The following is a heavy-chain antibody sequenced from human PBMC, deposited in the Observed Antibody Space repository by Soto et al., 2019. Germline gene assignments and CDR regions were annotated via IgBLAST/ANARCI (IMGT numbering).Heavy chain of an antibody. J-gene: IGHJ3*02. CDR1: GFTVSSNY. V-gene: IGHV3-66*01. Sequence: QPGGSLRLSCAASGFTVSSNYMSWVRQAPGKGLEWVSVIYSGGSTYYADSVKGRFTISRDNSKNTLYLQMNSLRAEDTAVYYCASGIVGAGDAFDIWGQGTVVTVSS. D-gene: IGHD1-26*01. CDR2: IYSGGST. CDR3: ASGIVGAGDAFDI.